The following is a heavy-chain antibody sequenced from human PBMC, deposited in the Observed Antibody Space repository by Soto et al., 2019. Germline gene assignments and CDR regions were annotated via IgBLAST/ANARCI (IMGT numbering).Heavy chain of an antibody. J-gene: IGHJ4*02. Sequence: QVQLQESGPGLVKPSETLSLTCAVSGDSISSPNWWSWYRQSPGKGLELIGEMFASGSSNYNPSLDGRVTISLDTSKNHFSLKLTSLTAADTAIFYCAREGFDHRPDYWGQGIPVSVSS. CDR2: MFASGSS. CDR3: AREGFDHRPDY. CDR1: GDSISSPNW. V-gene: IGHV4-4*02.